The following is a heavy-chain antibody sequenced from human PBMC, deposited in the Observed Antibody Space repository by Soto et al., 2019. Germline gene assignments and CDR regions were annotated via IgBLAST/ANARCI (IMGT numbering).Heavy chain of an antibody. CDR2: IYYSGST. Sequence: SETLSLTCTVSGGSISSSSYYWGWIRQPPGKGLEWIGSIYYSGSTYYNPSLKSRVTISVDTSKNQFSLKLSSVTAADTAVYYCARLEGLATISYYFDFWGPGALVTVSS. V-gene: IGHV4-39*01. D-gene: IGHD3-9*01. J-gene: IGHJ4*02. CDR3: ARLEGLATISYYFDF. CDR1: GGSISSSSYY.